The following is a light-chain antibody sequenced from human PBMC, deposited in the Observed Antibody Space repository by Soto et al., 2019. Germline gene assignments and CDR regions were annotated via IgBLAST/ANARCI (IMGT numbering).Light chain of an antibody. CDR2: DVN. CDR3: ASLTRSVTVV. J-gene: IGLJ2*01. CDR1: SSDVGGYNY. V-gene: IGLV2-14*03. Sequence: QSVLTQPASVSGSPGQSSTISCAGTSSDVGGYNYVSLYQQHPGKVPRLIISDVNKRPSGVSDRFSGSKSGNTASLTISGLKAKNEAEDYCASLTRSVTVVFGAGAKLTVL.